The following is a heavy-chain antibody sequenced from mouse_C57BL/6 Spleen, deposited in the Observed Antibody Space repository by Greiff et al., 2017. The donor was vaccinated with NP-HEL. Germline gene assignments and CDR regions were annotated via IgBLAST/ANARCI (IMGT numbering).Heavy chain of an antibody. Sequence: EVKLMESGPGLVKPSQSLSLTCSVTGYSITSGYYWNWIRQFPGNKLEWMGYISYDGSNNYNPSLKNRISITRDTSKNQFFLKLNSVTTEDTATYYCARGGGYDYASWFAYWGQGTLVTVSA. CDR1: GYSITSGYY. CDR2: ISYDGSN. J-gene: IGHJ3*01. D-gene: IGHD2-4*01. CDR3: ARGGGYDYASWFAY. V-gene: IGHV3-6*01.